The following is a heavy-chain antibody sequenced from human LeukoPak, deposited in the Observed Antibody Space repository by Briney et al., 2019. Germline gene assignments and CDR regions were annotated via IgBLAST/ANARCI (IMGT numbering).Heavy chain of an antibody. CDR3: AKDATPRNSIWDYFGK. Sequence: GGSLRLSCVASEFSFDICALSWVRQAPGKGPEWVSSIGGPTETFYADSVKGRFTVSRDNSQNTLYLQMNSLRAEDTAVYYCAKDATPRNSIWDYFGKWGQGALVTVST. CDR1: EFSFDICA. D-gene: IGHD4-23*01. V-gene: IGHV3-23*01. J-gene: IGHJ4*02. CDR2: IGGPTET.